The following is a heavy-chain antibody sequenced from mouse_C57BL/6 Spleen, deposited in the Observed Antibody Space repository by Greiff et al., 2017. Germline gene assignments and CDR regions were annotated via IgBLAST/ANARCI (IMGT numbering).Heavy chain of an antibody. CDR1: GYAFSSSW. J-gene: IGHJ1*03. D-gene: IGHD2-5*01. Sequence: QVQLQQSGPELVKPGASVKISCKASGYAFSSSWMNWVKQRPGKGLEWIGRIYPGDGDTNYNGKFKGKATLTADKSSSTAYMQLSSLTSEDSAVYYCARRKAYYSNYADIDVWGTGTTVTVSS. CDR2: IYPGDGDT. CDR3: ARRKAYYSNYADIDV. V-gene: IGHV1-82*01.